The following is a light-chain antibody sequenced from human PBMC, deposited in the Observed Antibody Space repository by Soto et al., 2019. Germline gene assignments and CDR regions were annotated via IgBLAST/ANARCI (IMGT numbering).Light chain of an antibody. CDR1: QSVSSD. Sequence: VVMTQSPATLSVSPGERATLSCRASQSVSSDLAWYQQKPGQAPRLFIYGASTRATGIPARFSGSGSGTEFTLTINSLQSDDFVLYYCQQYNKCPWAFGQGTKVDI. J-gene: IGKJ1*01. V-gene: IGKV3-15*01. CDR3: QQYNKCPWA. CDR2: GAS.